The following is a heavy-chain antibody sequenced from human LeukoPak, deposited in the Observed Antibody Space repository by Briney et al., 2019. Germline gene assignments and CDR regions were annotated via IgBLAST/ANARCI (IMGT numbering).Heavy chain of an antibody. CDR2: ISSNGGST. J-gene: IGHJ5*02. CDR3: ARDFGAVAGRWFDP. CDR1: GFSFSSYG. D-gene: IGHD6-19*01. Sequence: GGSLRLSCAGSGFSFSSYGMHWVRQATGKGLEYVSAISSNGGSTHYANSVKGRFTISRDNSKNTLYLQMGSLRAEDMAVYYCARDFGAVAGRWFDPWGQGTLVTVSS. V-gene: IGHV3-64*01.